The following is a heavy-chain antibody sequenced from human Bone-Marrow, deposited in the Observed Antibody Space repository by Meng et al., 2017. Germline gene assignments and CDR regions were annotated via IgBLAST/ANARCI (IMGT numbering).Heavy chain of an antibody. V-gene: IGHV1-2*06. CDR3: ARVVIRGYEVHGY. J-gene: IGHJ4*02. Sequence: QVQLVQSGAEVKKPGASVKVSCKASGYTFTDYYLHWVRQAPGQGLEWMGRINPNSGGTNYAQKFQGRVTMTKDTSISTAYMELSRLRSDDTAVYFCARVVIRGYEVHGYWGQGTLVTVSS. D-gene: IGHD3-10*01. CDR1: GYTFTDYY. CDR2: INPNSGGT.